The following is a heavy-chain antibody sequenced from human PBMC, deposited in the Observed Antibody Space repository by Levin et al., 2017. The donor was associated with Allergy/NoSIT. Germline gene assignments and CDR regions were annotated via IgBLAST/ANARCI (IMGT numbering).Heavy chain of an antibody. J-gene: IGHJ6*02. CDR2: IWYDGSNK. Sequence: GGSLRLSCAASGFTFSSYGMHWVRQAPGKGLEWVAVIWYDGSNKYYADSVKGRFTISRDNSKNTLYLQMNSLRAEDTAVYYCARVRGHSSGWYGPYYYYGMDVWGQGTTVTVSS. CDR1: GFTFSSYG. V-gene: IGHV3-33*01. D-gene: IGHD6-19*01. CDR3: ARVRGHSSGWYGPYYYYGMDV.